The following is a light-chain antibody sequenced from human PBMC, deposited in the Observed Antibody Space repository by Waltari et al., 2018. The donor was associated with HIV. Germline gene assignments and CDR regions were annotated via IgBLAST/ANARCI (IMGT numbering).Light chain of an antibody. CDR1: LSVFDSSNNKYF. J-gene: IGKJ4*01. CDR2: WAS. Sequence: DIVMTQSPDVLTVSLGERATITCNCSLSVFDSSNNKYFLAWYHQKVGQPPPLLIHWASTRESGVPDRFSGGGCGTQFALTISSLLAEDVGIYYCQPYDSTPLTFGGGTVVDVK. V-gene: IGKV4-1*01. CDR3: QPYDSTPLT.